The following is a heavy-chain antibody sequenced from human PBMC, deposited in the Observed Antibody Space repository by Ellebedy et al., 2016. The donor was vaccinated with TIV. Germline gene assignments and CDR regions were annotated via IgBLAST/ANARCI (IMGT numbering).Heavy chain of an antibody. CDR2: FDPEDDET. CDR3: ATVFDGYRGLDY. CDR1: GYTLTELS. J-gene: IGHJ4*02. D-gene: IGHD5-24*01. V-gene: IGHV1-24*01. Sequence: AASVKVSCKVSGYTLTELSMHWVRQAAGKGLEWMGGFDPEDDETIYAQKFQGRVTMTEDTSTDTAYMDRSSLRSEDTAVYYCATVFDGYRGLDYWGQGTLVTVSS.